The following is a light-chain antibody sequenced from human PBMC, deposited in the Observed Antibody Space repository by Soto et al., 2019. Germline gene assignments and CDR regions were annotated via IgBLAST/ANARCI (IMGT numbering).Light chain of an antibody. CDR2: SNN. CDR3: CSYAGSTISYV. J-gene: IGLJ1*01. CDR1: SSNIGSNT. Sequence: QSVLTQPPSASGTPGQRVTISCSGSSSNIGSNTVNWYQQLPGTAPKLLIYSNNQRPSGVPDRFSGSKSGNTASLTISGLQAEDEADYYCCSYAGSTISYVFGTGTKLTVL. V-gene: IGLV1-44*01.